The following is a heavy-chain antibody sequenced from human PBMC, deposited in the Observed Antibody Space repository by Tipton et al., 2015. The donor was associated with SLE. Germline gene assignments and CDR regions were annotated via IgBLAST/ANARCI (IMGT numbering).Heavy chain of an antibody. V-gene: IGHV3-33*01. D-gene: IGHD6-13*01. CDR2: VWFDGIKK. CDR1: GFSFTSHG. Sequence: SLRLSCAASGFSFTSHGLHWVRQAPGKGLEWVAVVWFDGIKKHYAESVKGRFTISRDNARNTLYLQMNSLRAEDSALYFCARAIAPGSSRISGFWGQGTLLSVSS. CDR3: ARAIAPGSSRISGF. J-gene: IGHJ4*02.